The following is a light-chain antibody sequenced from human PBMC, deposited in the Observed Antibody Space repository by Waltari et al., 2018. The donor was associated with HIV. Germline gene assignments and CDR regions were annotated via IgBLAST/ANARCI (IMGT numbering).Light chain of an antibody. CDR3: QQLNSYPPLFT. Sequence: DIQLTQSPSFLSASVGDRVTITCRTSQDISNYLAWYQQKPGKAPKLLIYAASTLQSGVPSRFSGSGSGTEFTLTIISLQPEDFATYYCQQLNSYPPLFTFGPGTKVHIK. CDR1: QDISNY. V-gene: IGKV1-9*01. CDR2: AAS. J-gene: IGKJ3*01.